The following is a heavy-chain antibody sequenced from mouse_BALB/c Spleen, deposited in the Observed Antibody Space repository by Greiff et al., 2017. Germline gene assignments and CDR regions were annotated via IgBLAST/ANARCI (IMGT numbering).Heavy chain of an antibody. V-gene: IGHV14-3*02. D-gene: IGHD2-4*01. CDR1: GFKIKDTY. J-gene: IGHJ4*01. CDR2: IDPANGNT. CDR3: AREDYYDYDVGYAMDY. Sequence: EVQLQQSGAELLKPGASVKLSCTASGFKIKDTYMHWVKQRPEQGLEWIGRIDPANGNTKYDPKFQGKATITADTSSNTAYLQLSSLTSEDTAVYYCAREDYYDYDVGYAMDYWGQGTSVTVSS.